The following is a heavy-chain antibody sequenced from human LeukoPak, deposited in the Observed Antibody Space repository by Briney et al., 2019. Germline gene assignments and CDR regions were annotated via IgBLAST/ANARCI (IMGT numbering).Heavy chain of an antibody. J-gene: IGHJ6*02. CDR2: IYPGDPDT. V-gene: IGHV5-51*01. Sequence: GESLQISCKGSGYGFTSYWIGWVRQVPGKGVGGVGIIYPGDPDTRYSPSFQGQVTIAADKSISTAYLQWSSLKASDTAMYYCARHDASRGWSDYYYYGMDVWGQGTTVTVSS. D-gene: IGHD6-19*01. CDR3: ARHDASRGWSDYYYYGMDV. CDR1: GYGFTSYW.